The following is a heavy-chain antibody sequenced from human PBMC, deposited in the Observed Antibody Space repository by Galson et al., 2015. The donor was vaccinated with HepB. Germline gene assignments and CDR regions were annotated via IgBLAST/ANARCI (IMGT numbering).Heavy chain of an antibody. CDR1: GYTFTSYA. V-gene: IGHV1-3*01. CDR2: INAGNGNT. J-gene: IGHJ6*02. Sequence: SVKVSCKASGYTFTSYAMHWVRQAPGQRLEWMGWINAGNGNTKYSQKFQGRVTITRDTSASTAYMELSSLRSEDTAVYYCARSIAAAGPYYYYGMDVWGQGTTVTVSS. D-gene: IGHD6-13*01. CDR3: ARSIAAAGPYYYYGMDV.